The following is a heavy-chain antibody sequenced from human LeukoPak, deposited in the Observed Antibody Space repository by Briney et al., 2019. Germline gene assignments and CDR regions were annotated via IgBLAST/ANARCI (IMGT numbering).Heavy chain of an antibody. V-gene: IGHV4-4*07. CDR1: GGSISSYY. J-gene: IGHJ4*02. Sequence: SETLSLTCSVSGGSISSYYWSWIRQPAGKGLEWIGRIYTSGSTNYNPSLKSRVTISVDTSKNQFSLKLSSVTAADTAVYYCAKQENPYSSGWYHFDYWGQGTLVTVSS. D-gene: IGHD6-19*01. CDR2: IYTSGST. CDR3: AKQENPYSSGWYHFDY.